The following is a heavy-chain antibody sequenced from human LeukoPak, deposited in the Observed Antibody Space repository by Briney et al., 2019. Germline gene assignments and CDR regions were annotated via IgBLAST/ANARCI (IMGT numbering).Heavy chain of an antibody. D-gene: IGHD5-12*01. J-gene: IGHJ6*03. CDR3: ARDRGYGNNYYYYYMDV. CDR1: GGSFNGYY. V-gene: IGHV4-34*01. Sequence: SETLSLTCAVYGGSFNGYYWGWIRQPPGKGLEWIGSIYYSGSTYYNPSLKSRVTISVDTSKNQFSLKLSSVTAADTAVYYCARDRGYGNNYYYYYMDVWGKGTTVTVSS. CDR2: IYYSGST.